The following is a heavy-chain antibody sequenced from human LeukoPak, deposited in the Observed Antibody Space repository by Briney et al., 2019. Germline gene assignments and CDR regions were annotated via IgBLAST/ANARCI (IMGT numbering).Heavy chain of an antibody. J-gene: IGHJ6*02. Sequence: SETLSLTCTVSGGSISSYYWSWIRQPPGKGLEWIGNIYYSGSTNYNPSLKSRVTISVDTSKNQFSLKLSSVTAADTAVYYCARGLGYSYGYYYYGMDVWGQGTTVTVSS. D-gene: IGHD5-18*01. CDR1: GGSISSYY. CDR2: IYYSGST. CDR3: ARGLGYSYGYYYYGMDV. V-gene: IGHV4-59*01.